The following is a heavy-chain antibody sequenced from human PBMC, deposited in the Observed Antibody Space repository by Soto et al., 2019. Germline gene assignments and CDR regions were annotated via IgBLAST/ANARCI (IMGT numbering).Heavy chain of an antibody. V-gene: IGHV1-69*13. CDR1: GGTFSSYA. CDR2: IIPIFGTA. Sequence: SVKVSCKASGGTFSSYAISWVRQAPGQGLEWMGGIIPIFGTANYAQKFQGRVTITADESTSTAYMELSSLRSEDTAVYYCARGHYDFAPTSPLYVWMDVWGQGTTVTVSS. J-gene: IGHJ6*02. D-gene: IGHD3-3*01. CDR3: ARGHYDFAPTSPLYVWMDV.